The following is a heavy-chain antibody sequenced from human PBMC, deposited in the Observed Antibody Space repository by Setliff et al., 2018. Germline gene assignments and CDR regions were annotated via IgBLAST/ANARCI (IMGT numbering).Heavy chain of an antibody. J-gene: IGHJ4*02. V-gene: IGHV1-24*01. CDR2: FDPEDGET. CDR3: ATPAIAAAGTLFFDY. CDR1: GYTLTELS. Sequence: GASVKVSCKVSGYTLTELSMHWVRQAPGKGLEWMGGFDPEDGETIYAQKFQGRVTMTEDTSTDTAYMELSSLRSEDTAVYYCATPAIAAAGTLFFDYWGQGTLVTAPQ. D-gene: IGHD6-13*01.